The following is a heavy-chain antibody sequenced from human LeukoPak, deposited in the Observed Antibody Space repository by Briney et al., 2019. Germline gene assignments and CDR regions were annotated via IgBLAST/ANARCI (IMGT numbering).Heavy chain of an antibody. J-gene: IGHJ4*02. CDR1: GYTFTGYY. CDR3: ASRTGYSSSWYELDY. Sequence: ASVKVSCKASGYTFTGYYMHWVRQAPGQGLEWMGWINPNSGGTNYAQKFQGRVTMTSDTSISTAYMELSRLRSDDTAVCYCASRTGYSSSWYELDYWGQGTLVTVSS. V-gene: IGHV1-2*02. D-gene: IGHD6-13*01. CDR2: INPNSGGT.